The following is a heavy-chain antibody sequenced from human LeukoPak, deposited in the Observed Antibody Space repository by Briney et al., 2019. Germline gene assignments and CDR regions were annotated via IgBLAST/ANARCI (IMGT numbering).Heavy chain of an antibody. CDR2: ISGSGGST. D-gene: IGHD6-13*01. CDR3: ARGGSSSWHPFDY. J-gene: IGHJ4*02. CDR1: GFTFSSYA. V-gene: IGHV3-23*01. Sequence: GGSLRLSCAASGFTFSSYAMSWVRQAPGKGLEWVSAISGSGGSTYYADSVKGRFTISRDNSKNTLYLQMNSLRAEDTAVYYCARGGSSSWHPFDYWGQGTLVTVSS.